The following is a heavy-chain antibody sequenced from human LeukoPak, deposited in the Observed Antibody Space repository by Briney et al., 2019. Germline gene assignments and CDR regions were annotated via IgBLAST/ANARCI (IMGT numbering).Heavy chain of an antibody. Sequence: GGSLRLSCAASGFTFSSYAMSWVRQAPGKGLEWVSAISGSGGSTYYADPVKGRFTISRDNSKNTLYLQMNSLRAEDTAVYYCAKILGYCSGGSCYGDDAFDIWGQGTMVTVSS. D-gene: IGHD2-15*01. CDR1: GFTFSSYA. J-gene: IGHJ3*02. CDR3: AKILGYCSGGSCYGDDAFDI. V-gene: IGHV3-23*01. CDR2: ISGSGGST.